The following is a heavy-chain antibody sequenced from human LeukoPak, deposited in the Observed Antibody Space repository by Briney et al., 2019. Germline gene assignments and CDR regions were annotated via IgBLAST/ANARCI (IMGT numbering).Heavy chain of an antibody. CDR2: IKQDGSEK. CDR1: GFTFRYYW. D-gene: IGHD1-26*01. V-gene: IGHV3-7*05. Sequence: GGALRLSCAASGFTFRYYWMNWVRQAAGKGLEWVASIKQDGSEKYYVDSVKGRSTISRDNAKNSLYLQMNSLRAEDTAVYYCARDGTSIVGSLDYWGQGTLVTVSS. CDR3: ARDGTSIVGSLDY. J-gene: IGHJ4*02.